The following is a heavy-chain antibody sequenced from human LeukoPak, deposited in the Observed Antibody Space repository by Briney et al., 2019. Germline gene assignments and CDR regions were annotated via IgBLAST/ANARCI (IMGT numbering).Heavy chain of an antibody. D-gene: IGHD1-26*01. CDR3: ACSGSYSGDP. J-gene: IGHJ5*02. Sequence: PGGSLRLSCAASGFTVSSNYMSWVRQAPGKGLEWVSSISSSSSYIYYADSVKGRFTISRDNAKNSLYLQMNSLRAEDTAVYYCACSGSYSGDPWGQGTLVTVSS. CDR1: GFTVSSNY. V-gene: IGHV3-21*01. CDR2: ISSSSSYI.